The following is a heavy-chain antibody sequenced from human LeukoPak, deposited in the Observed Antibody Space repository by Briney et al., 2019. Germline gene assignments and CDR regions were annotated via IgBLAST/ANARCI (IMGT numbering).Heavy chain of an antibody. Sequence: GRSLRLSCAAPGFSFDDYAIHWVRQAPGKGLEWVSLISGDGGSTFYADSVKGRFTISRDNSKNSLYLQMRSLRSEDTALYYCARESDSSGWYDSWGQGTLVTVSS. CDR1: GFSFDDYA. CDR2: ISGDGGST. CDR3: ARESDSSGWYDS. J-gene: IGHJ5*01. D-gene: IGHD3-22*01. V-gene: IGHV3-43*02.